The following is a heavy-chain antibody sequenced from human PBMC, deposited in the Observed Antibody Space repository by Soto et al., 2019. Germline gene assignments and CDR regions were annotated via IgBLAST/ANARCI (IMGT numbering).Heavy chain of an antibody. J-gene: IGHJ4*02. CDR1: GFSLSNARMG. V-gene: IGHV2-26*01. CDR3: ARIQGYDFWSGSYYFDY. D-gene: IGHD3-3*01. Sequence: SGPTLVNPTETLTLTCTVSGFSLSNARMGVSWIRQPPGKALEWLAHIFSNDEKSYSTSLKRRLTISKDTSKSQVVLTMTNMDPVDTATYYCARIQGYDFWSGSYYFDYWGQGTLVTVSS. CDR2: IFSNDEK.